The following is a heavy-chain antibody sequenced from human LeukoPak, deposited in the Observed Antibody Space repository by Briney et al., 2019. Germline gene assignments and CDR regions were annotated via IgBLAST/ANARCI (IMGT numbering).Heavy chain of an antibody. CDR1: GGSLHRSF. CDR2: VYSSGTT. V-gene: IGHV4-59*07. J-gene: IGHJ4*02. D-gene: IGHD3/OR15-3a*01. Sequence: SDTLSLTCVVSGGSLHRSFWTCVRQPPGKRLEWIGRVYSSGTTDYSPSLKSRLTISIDTSKNQFSLGLASVTAADTAVYYCGRRPAVDGPIDNWGQGILVAVSS. CDR3: GRRPAVDGPIDN.